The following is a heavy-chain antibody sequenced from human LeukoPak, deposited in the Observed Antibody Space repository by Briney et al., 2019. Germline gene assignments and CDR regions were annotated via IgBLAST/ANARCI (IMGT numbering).Heavy chain of an antibody. CDR2: IYYSDSGKM. CDR3: ARRPPALGAFDI. V-gene: IGHV4-39*01. CDR1: GGSISRSFYY. Sequence: PSETLSLTCTVSGGSISRSFYYWGWIRQSPGKGLEWIGSIYYSDSGKMYYSPSLKSRVTMSADTSKNQFSLRVSSVTAADTAVYYCARRPPALGAFDIWGQGTMVSVSS. J-gene: IGHJ3*02.